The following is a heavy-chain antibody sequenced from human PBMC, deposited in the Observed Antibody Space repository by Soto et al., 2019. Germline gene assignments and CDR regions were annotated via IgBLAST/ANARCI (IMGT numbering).Heavy chain of an antibody. J-gene: IGHJ3*02. CDR1: GFSFSDYY. CDR3: ARREPRFNISSYYDAFDI. CDR2: ISGRTNFT. V-gene: IGHV3-11*06. Sequence: QLVESGGGLVKPGESLRVSCAASGFSFSDYYMSWIRQAPGKGLEWVSYISGRTNFTKYADSVKGRFTITRDNAKNSLFLQMDSLRVDDTAVYFCARREPRFNISSYYDAFDIWGQGTMVTVSS. D-gene: IGHD3-10*01.